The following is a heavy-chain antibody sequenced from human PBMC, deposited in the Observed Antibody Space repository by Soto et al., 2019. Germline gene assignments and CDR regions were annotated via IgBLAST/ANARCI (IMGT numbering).Heavy chain of an antibody. V-gene: IGHV5-51*01. CDR2: IYPGDSNT. Sequence: PGESLKISCKGSGYTFTNYWIAWVRQMPGKGLDWMGIIYPGDSNTKYSPSFQGQVTIAADKSIGTAYLQWSGLKASDTAMYYCSRGRYCTGGTCHRSYLDPWGQGTLVTVSS. CDR3: SRGRYCTGGTCHRSYLDP. D-gene: IGHD2-8*02. CDR1: GYTFTNYW. J-gene: IGHJ5*02.